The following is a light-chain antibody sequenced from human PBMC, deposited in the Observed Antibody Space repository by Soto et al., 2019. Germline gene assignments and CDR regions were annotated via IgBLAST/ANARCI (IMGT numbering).Light chain of an antibody. V-gene: IGKV3-20*01. CDR3: PQYESPPYT. CDR2: GAS. CDR1: KSVSRNY. Sequence: EIVLTQSPGTLSLSPGERATLSCRASKSVSRNYLAWYQQKPGQAPRLLIYGASSRPGGIPAKFSGSGSATDITLTINRLEHEDLAVYYGPQYESPPYTFGPGTKLEI. J-gene: IGKJ2*01.